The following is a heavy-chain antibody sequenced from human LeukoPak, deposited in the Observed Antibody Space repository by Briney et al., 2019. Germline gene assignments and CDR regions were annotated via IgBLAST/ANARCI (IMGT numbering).Heavy chain of an antibody. V-gene: IGHV4-59*08. CDR2: IYYSGNT. CDR3: ARVGDGLFDY. D-gene: IGHD1-26*01. J-gene: IGHJ4*02. Sequence: SETLSLTCTVSGGSISTYYWSWIRQPPGKGLEWIGYIYYSGNTNYNPSLKSRVTISIDTSKNQFSLKLSSVTAADTAVYYCARVGDGLFDYWGQGTLVTVSS. CDR1: GGSISTYY.